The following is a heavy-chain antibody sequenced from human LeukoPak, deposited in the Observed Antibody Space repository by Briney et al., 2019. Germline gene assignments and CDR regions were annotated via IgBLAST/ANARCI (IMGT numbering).Heavy chain of an antibody. CDR1: GGSISSSSYY. V-gene: IGHV4-39*01. CDR2: IYYSGST. D-gene: IGHD3-22*01. J-gene: IGHJ4*02. CDR3: ARQPIGIIVAIKTPYFDY. Sequence: PSETLSLTCTVSGGSISSSSYYWGWIRQPPGKGLEWIGSIYYSGSTYYNPSLKSRVTISGDTSKNQFFLKLSSVTAADTAVYYCARQPIGIIVAIKTPYFDYWGQGTLVTVSS.